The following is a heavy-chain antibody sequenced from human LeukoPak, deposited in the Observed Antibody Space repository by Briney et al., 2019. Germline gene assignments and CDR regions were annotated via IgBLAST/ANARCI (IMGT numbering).Heavy chain of an antibody. V-gene: IGHV1-69*04. J-gene: IGHJ4*02. D-gene: IGHD5-24*01. Sequence: SVKVSCKASGGTFSSYAISWVRQAPGQGLEWMGRIIPILGIANYAQKFQGRVTITVDKSTSTAYMELSSLRSEDTAVYYCARPRGDGYSQRDYWGQGTLVTVSS. CDR2: IIPILGIA. CDR3: ARPRGDGYSQRDY. CDR1: GGTFSSYA.